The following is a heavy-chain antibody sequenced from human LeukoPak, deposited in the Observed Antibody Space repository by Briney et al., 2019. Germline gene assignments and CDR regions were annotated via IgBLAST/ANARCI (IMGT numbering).Heavy chain of an antibody. J-gene: IGHJ4*02. CDR2: INPDSGGT. D-gene: IGHD2-2*02. V-gene: IGHV1-2*02. CDR1: GYTFTGYY. CDR3: ARDVGGYCSSTSCYNFEY. Sequence: ASVKVSCKASGYTFTGYYMHWVRQAPGQGLEWMGWINPDSGGTNYEQKFQGRVTMTRDTSISTAYVELSRLRSDDTAVYYCARDVGGYCSSTSCYNFEYWGQGTLVTVSS.